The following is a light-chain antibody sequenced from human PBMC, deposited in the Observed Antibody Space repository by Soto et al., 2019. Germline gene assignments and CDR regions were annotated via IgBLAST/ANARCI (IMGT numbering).Light chain of an antibody. CDR1: QDIYKS. Sequence: DIQMTQSPSTLSASVGDRVTITCQASQDIYKSLNWYQQKPGKATKLLIDDASNLQTGFPSRFSGSGSGIHFILTIGSLQPEDVAIYYCQQYADLPVTLGQGTRLAIK. CDR2: DAS. CDR3: QQYADLPVT. V-gene: IGKV1-33*01. J-gene: IGKJ5*01.